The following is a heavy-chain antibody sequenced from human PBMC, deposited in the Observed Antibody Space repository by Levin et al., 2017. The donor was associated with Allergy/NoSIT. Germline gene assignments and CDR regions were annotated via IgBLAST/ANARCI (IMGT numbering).Heavy chain of an antibody. CDR1: GFKFDDYA. D-gene: IGHD3-10*01. CDR2: ISSNSANT. CDR3: AKDSGYYFGSGSYFNGWFDP. Sequence: GGSLRLSCTASGFKFDDYAMHLVRQAPGKGLEWVSSISSNSANTGYADSVKGRFTISRNNADNSLYLQMNSLRVEDTALYYCAKDSGYYFGSGSYFNGWFDPWGQGTLVTVFS. V-gene: IGHV3-9*01. J-gene: IGHJ5*02.